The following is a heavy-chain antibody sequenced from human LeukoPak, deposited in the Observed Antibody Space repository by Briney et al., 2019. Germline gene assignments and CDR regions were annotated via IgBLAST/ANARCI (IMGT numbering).Heavy chain of an antibody. V-gene: IGHV4-38-2*02. CDR3: ARDVGATVHGY. CDR1: GYSISSDYY. J-gene: IGHJ4*02. Sequence: SETLSLSCTVSGYSISSDYYWGWIRQPPGKGLEWIGSIHRSGSTYYNPSLESRVTISVDTSKNQFSLMLSSVTAADTAVYYCARDVGATVHGYWGQGTLVTVSS. D-gene: IGHD1-26*01. CDR2: IHRSGST.